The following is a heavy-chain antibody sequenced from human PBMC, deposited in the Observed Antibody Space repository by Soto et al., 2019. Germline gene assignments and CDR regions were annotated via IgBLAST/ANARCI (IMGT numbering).Heavy chain of an antibody. Sequence: QAQLVESGGGVVQPGRSLRLSCAASGFTFSSYGLHWVRQAPGKGLEWVALIWYDGSYKFYADSVKGRFTISRDNSKNTLYLQMNSRRAEDTAVYYCAAWGVEVELRSPLLGMGVWGQVTTVTVSS. CDR3: AAWGVEVELRSPLLGMGV. CDR2: IWYDGSYK. CDR1: GFTFSSYG. J-gene: IGHJ6*02. D-gene: IGHD1-7*01. V-gene: IGHV3-33*01.